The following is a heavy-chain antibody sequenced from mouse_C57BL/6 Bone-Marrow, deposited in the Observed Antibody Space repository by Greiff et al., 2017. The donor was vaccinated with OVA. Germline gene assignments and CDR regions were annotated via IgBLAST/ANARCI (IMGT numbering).Heavy chain of an antibody. CDR1: GYTFTSYW. D-gene: IGHD2-14*01. CDR3: ARGVQGYFDV. J-gene: IGHJ1*01. CDR2: IDPSDSYT. Sequence: VQLQQPGAELVKPGASVKLSCKASGYTFTSYWMQWVKQRPGQGLEWIGEIDPSDSYTNYNQKFQGKATLTVDTSSSTAYMQLSSLTSEDSAVYYCARGVQGYFDVWGSGTTVTVSS. V-gene: IGHV1-50*01.